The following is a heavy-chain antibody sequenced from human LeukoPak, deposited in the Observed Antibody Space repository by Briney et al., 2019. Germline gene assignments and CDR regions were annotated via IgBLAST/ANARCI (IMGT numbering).Heavy chain of an antibody. CDR3: ARPDSSGHPTN. Sequence: GGFLRLSCTASGFSFNNYWMHWVRQAPGLGLVWVSRINRDGSSTNYVDSVKGRFTISRDNAKNTLYLQMDSLTAEDTAMYYCARPDSSGHPTNWGQGTLVTVSS. V-gene: IGHV3-74*01. J-gene: IGHJ4*02. D-gene: IGHD3-22*01. CDR1: GFSFNNYW. CDR2: INRDGSST.